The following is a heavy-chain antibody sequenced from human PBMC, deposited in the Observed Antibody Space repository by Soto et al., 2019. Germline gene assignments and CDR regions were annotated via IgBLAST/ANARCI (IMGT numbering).Heavy chain of an antibody. D-gene: IGHD5-18*01. Sequence: GASVKVSCKASGYTFTSYGISWVRQAPGQGLEWMGWISAYNGNTNYAQKLQGRVAMTTDTSTSTAYMELGSLRSDDTAVYYCARDQWIQLWSTGENYYYYGMDVWGQGTTVTVSS. CDR3: ARDQWIQLWSTGENYYYYGMDV. CDR2: ISAYNGNT. J-gene: IGHJ6*02. CDR1: GYTFTSYG. V-gene: IGHV1-18*01.